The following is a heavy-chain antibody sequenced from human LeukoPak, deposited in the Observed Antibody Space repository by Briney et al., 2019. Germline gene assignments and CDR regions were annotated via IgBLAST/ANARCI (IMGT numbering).Heavy chain of an antibody. J-gene: IGHJ4*02. V-gene: IGHV4-59*08. D-gene: IGHD2-2*02. CDR2: IYSSGNT. Sequence: SETLSLTCTVSGGTISTYYWTWIRQPPGKGLEWIGYIYSSGNTNYNPSLSSRVTISLDTSKNQFSLMLRSLTAADMAVYYCARRYTASPGERFDYWGQGILVTVSS. CDR1: GGTISTYY. CDR3: ARRYTASPGERFDY.